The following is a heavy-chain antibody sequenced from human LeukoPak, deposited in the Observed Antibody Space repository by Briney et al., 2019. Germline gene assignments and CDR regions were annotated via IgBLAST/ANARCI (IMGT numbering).Heavy chain of an antibody. Sequence: ASVKVSCKASGYTFTSYDINWVRQATGQGLEWMGWMNPNSGNTGYAQKFQGRVTMTRNTSISTAYMELSSLRSEDTAVYYCARSSSGYTGAAFDIWGQGTMVTVSS. J-gene: IGHJ3*02. CDR3: ARSSSGYTGAAFDI. D-gene: IGHD3-22*01. V-gene: IGHV1-8*01. CDR1: GYTFTSYD. CDR2: MNPNSGNT.